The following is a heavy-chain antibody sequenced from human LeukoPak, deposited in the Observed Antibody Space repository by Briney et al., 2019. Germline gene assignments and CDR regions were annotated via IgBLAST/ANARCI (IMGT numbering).Heavy chain of an antibody. J-gene: IGHJ4*02. Sequence: ASVKVSCKASGYTFTGYYMHWVRQAPGQGLEWMGWINPNSGGTNYAQKFQGRVTMTRNTSISTAYMELSSLRSEDTAVYYCARVRGYDSSGYYLFGYWGQGTLVTVSS. D-gene: IGHD3-22*01. CDR1: GYTFTGYY. CDR2: INPNSGGT. CDR3: ARVRGYDSSGYYLFGY. V-gene: IGHV1-2*02.